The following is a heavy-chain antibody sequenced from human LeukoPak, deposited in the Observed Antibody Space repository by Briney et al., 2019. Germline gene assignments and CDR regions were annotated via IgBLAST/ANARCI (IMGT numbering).Heavy chain of an antibody. D-gene: IGHD6-19*01. CDR2: ISNHGTP. Sequence: GGSLRLSCAASGFSVSTNYMSWVRQAPGMGLECVSVISNHGTPYYPESVKGRFRISRDNSKNTVFLQMNSLRAGDTAVYYCARVIAVAGYDYWGQGTRVTVSS. J-gene: IGHJ4*02. CDR1: GFSVSTNY. CDR3: ARVIAVAGYDY. V-gene: IGHV3-53*01.